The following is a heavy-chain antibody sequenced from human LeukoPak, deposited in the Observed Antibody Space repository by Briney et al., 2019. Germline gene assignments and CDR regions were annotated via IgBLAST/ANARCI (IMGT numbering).Heavy chain of an antibody. CDR1: GGSISSGGYY. J-gene: IGHJ4*02. CDR2: IYYSGST. Sequence: PSETLSLTCTVSGGSISSGGYYWSWIRQHPGKGLEWIGYIYYSGSTYYNPSLKSRVTISVDTSKNQFSLKLSSVTAADTAVYYCARDVAAADYLFDYWGQGTLVTVSS. D-gene: IGHD6-13*01. CDR3: ARDVAAADYLFDY. V-gene: IGHV4-31*03.